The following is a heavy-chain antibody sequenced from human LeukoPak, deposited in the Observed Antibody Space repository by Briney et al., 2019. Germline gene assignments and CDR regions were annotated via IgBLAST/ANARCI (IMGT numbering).Heavy chain of an antibody. D-gene: IGHD3-22*01. CDR2: IIPIFGTA. V-gene: IGHV1-69*06. J-gene: IGHJ4*02. Sequence: SVKVSCKASGGTFSSYAISWVRQAPGQGLEWMGGIIPIFGTANYAQKFQGRVTITADKSTSTAYMELSSLRSEDTAVYYCARVDYYDSRAVDYWGQGTLDTVSS. CDR3: ARVDYYDSRAVDY. CDR1: GGTFSSYA.